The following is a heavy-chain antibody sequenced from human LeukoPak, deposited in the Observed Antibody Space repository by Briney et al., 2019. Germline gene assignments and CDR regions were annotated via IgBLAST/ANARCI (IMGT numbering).Heavy chain of an antibody. J-gene: IGHJ4*02. CDR3: ASEYCSGGNCYFDY. D-gene: IGHD2-15*01. Sequence: GESLKISCKGSEYSFAIYWIGWVRQMPGQGLEWMGIIFPGDSDTRYSPSFQGQVTISADKSISTAYLQWSSLKASDTAIYYCASEYCSGGNCYFDYWGQGTLVTVSS. CDR1: EYSFAIYW. CDR2: IFPGDSDT. V-gene: IGHV5-51*01.